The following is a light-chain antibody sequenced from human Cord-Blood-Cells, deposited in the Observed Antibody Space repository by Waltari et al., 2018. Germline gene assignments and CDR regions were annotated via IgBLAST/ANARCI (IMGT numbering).Light chain of an antibody. CDR2: AGS. V-gene: IGLV2-11*02. CDR3: CSYAGSYTYV. Sequence: QSDLTQPRSVSGSPGQSVTISCTGTSSDVGGYNYVSWYQQHPGKAPTRLIYAGSKRPSRVPDRCSGSKAVNTASLTISGLQAEEEADYYCCSYAGSYTYVFGTGTKVTVL. CDR1: SSDVGGYNY. J-gene: IGLJ1*01.